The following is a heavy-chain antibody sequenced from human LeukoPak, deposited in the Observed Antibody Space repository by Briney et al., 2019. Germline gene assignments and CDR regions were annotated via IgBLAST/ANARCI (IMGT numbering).Heavy chain of an antibody. V-gene: IGHV3-30*03. CDR3: AVAYYYGSGDAFDI. CDR2: ISYDGSNN. J-gene: IGHJ3*02. Sequence: GGSLRLSCAASGFTFYDHGMHWVRQAPGKGLEWVAVISYDGSNNYYADSVKGRFTISRDNSKNTLYLQMNSLRAEDTAVYYCAVAYYYGSGDAFDIWGQGTKVTVSS. CDR1: GFTFYDHG. D-gene: IGHD3-10*01.